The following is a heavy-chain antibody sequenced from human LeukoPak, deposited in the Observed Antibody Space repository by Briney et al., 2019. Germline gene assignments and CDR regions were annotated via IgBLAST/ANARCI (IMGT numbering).Heavy chain of an antibody. Sequence: GGSLRLSCAASGFTFSSYWMHWVRQAPGEGLVWVSRINSDGSSTSYADSVKGRFTISRDNAKNTLYLQMNSLRAEDTAVYYCARDDADDFWSGYPDYWGQGTLVTVSS. J-gene: IGHJ4*02. D-gene: IGHD3-3*01. V-gene: IGHV3-74*01. CDR1: GFTFSSYW. CDR3: ARDDADDFWSGYPDY. CDR2: INSDGSST.